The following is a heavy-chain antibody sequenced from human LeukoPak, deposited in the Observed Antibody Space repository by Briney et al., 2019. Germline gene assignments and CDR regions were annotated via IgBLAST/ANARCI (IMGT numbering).Heavy chain of an antibody. CDR1: GGSISSGSYY. CDR3: ARDDYDSSGYAI. D-gene: IGHD3-22*01. CDR2: IYTSGST. V-gene: IGHV4-61*02. Sequence: TLSLTCTVSGGSISSGSYYWSWIRQPAGKGLEGIGRIYTSGSTNYNPSLKSRVTISVDTSKNQFSLKLSSVTAADTAVYYCARDDYDSSGYAIWGQGTMVTVSS. J-gene: IGHJ3*02.